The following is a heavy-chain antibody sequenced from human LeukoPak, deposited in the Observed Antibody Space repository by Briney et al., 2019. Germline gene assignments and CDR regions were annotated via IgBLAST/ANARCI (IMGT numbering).Heavy chain of an antibody. CDR1: GFTFDDYA. D-gene: IGHD7-27*01. J-gene: IGHJ6*03. CDR2: ISWNSGSI. CDR3: AKANWGWLGYYYMDV. Sequence: QTGGSLRLSCAASGFTFDDYAMHWVRQAPGKGLEWVSGISWNSGSIGYADPVKGRFTISRDNAKNSLYLQMNSLRAEDMALYYCAKANWGWLGYYYMDVWGKGTTVTVSS. V-gene: IGHV3-9*03.